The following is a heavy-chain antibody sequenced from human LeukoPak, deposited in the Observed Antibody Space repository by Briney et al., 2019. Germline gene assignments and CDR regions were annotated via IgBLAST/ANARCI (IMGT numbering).Heavy chain of an antibody. Sequence: PGGSLRLSCAASEFSVGSNYMTWVRQAPGKGLEWVSLIYSGGSTYYADSVKGRFTISRDNSKNTLCLQMNSLRAEDTAVYYCARRPSGYHNTGGQGTLVTVSS. CDR3: ARRPSGYHNT. CDR2: IYSGGST. CDR1: EFSVGSNY. D-gene: IGHD5-12*01. V-gene: IGHV3-66*04. J-gene: IGHJ4*02.